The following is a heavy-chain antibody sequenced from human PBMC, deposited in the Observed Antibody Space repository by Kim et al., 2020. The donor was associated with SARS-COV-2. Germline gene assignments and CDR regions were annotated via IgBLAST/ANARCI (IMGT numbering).Heavy chain of an antibody. V-gene: IGHV3-23*01. J-gene: IGHJ4*02. CDR1: GFTFTSYA. CDR2: ISGSGGST. CDR3: ATLPPYDYVWGSDY. D-gene: IGHD3-16*01. Sequence: GGSLRLSCVASGFTFTSYAMSWVHQAPGKGLEWVSAISGSGGSTYYADSVKGRFTISRDNSKNTLYLQMNSLRAEDTAVYYCATLPPYDYVWGSDYCGQGTLGTVSP.